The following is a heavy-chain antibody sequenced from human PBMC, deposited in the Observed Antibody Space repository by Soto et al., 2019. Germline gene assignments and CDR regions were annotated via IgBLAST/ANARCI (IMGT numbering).Heavy chain of an antibody. D-gene: IGHD2-2*03. CDR2: IYYSGST. V-gene: IGHV4-30-4*01. CDR3: ARHGYCSSTSCYAGGGGFDP. J-gene: IGHJ5*02. CDR1: GGSISSGDYY. Sequence: QVQLQESGPGLVKPSQTLSLTCTVSGGSISSGDYYWSWIRQPPGKGLEWIGYIYYSGSTYYNPSLKSRVTISVDTSKNQFSLKLSSVTAADTAVYYCARHGYCSSTSCYAGGGGFDPWGQGTLVTVSS.